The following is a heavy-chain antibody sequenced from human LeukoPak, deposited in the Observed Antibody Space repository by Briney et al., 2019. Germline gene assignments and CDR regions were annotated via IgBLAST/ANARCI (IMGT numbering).Heavy chain of an antibody. Sequence: PGGSLRLSCAASGFTFSSYGMHWVRQAPGKGREWVAVIWYDGSNKYYADSVKGRFTISRDNAKNTLYLQMNSLRAEDTAVYYCAKDHYVSGRYDAFDIWGQGTMVTVSS. CDR1: GFTFSSYG. V-gene: IGHV3-33*06. J-gene: IGHJ3*02. CDR3: AKDHYVSGRYDAFDI. CDR2: IWYDGSNK. D-gene: IGHD3-10*01.